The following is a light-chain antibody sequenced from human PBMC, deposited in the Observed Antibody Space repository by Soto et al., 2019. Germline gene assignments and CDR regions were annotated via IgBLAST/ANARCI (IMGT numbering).Light chain of an antibody. CDR3: QQFSCYPRT. J-gene: IGKJ4*01. CDR1: QTVRNNY. CDR2: DAS. V-gene: IGKV3-20*01. Sequence: EIVLTQSPGTLSLSPGERATLSCRASQTVRNNYLAWYQQKPGQAPRLLIYDASSRATGIPDRFSGGGSGTDFTLTIISLEPEDFAVYYCQQFSCYPRTFAGGTKVDIK.